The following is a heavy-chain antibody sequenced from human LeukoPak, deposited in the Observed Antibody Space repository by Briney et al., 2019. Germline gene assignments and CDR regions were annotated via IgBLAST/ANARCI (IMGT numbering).Heavy chain of an antibody. CDR2: IYYNGGT. CDR1: GGSISSYY. J-gene: IGHJ4*02. D-gene: IGHD4-11*01. V-gene: IGHV4-59*01. Sequence: PSETLSLTCTVSGGSISSYYWSWIRQPPGKGLEWIGYIYYNGGTNYNPSLRSRVTISVDTSKNHFSLRLSSVTAADTAVYYCARQTYSNYVVDYWGQGTLVTVSS. CDR3: ARQTYSNYVVDY.